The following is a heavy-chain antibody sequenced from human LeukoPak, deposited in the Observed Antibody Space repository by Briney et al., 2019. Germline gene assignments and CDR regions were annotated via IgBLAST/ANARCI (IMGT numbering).Heavy chain of an antibody. V-gene: IGHV3-23*01. Sequence: PGGSLRLSCGASGFTFGSHAMYWVRQAPGKGLEWVAGIFGSGGSPHYADPVKGRFTISRGNSRNTVYLQINSLRAEDTAVYYCGKTTVGYSSGQKPAWPVDYWGQGTLVTVSS. J-gene: IGHJ4*02. CDR2: IFGSGGSP. CDR3: GKTTVGYSSGQKPAWPVDY. D-gene: IGHD5-18*01. CDR1: GFTFGSHA.